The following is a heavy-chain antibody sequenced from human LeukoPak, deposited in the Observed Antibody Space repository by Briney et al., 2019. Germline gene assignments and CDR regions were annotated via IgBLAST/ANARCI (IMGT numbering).Heavy chain of an antibody. CDR2: IIPISGSA. V-gene: IGHV1-69*13. CDR3: ARGTRTLEAAPFDY. Sequence: SVKVSCKASGGIFSDYLINWVRQAPGRGLEWIGGIIPISGSAYSAQKFRGRLTITADESTTTAYMELSSLTSEDTAVFYCARGTRTLEAAPFDYWGQGTLVTVSS. D-gene: IGHD2-15*01. J-gene: IGHJ4*02. CDR1: GGIFSDYL.